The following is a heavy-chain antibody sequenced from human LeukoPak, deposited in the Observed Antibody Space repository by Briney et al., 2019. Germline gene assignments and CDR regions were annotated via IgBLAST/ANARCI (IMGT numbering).Heavy chain of an antibody. D-gene: IGHD6-6*01. V-gene: IGHV3-15*01. CDR1: GFTFSNAW. CDR2: IKSKTDGGTS. Sequence: GGSLRLSCAASGFTFSNAWMSWVRQAPGKGLEWVGRIKSKTDGGTSDYAAPVKGRFTISRDDSKNTLYLQMNSLKTEDTAVYYCTTDQLPPLDYSSSSLFDYWGQGTLVTVSS. CDR3: TTDQLPPLDYSSSSLFDY. J-gene: IGHJ4*02.